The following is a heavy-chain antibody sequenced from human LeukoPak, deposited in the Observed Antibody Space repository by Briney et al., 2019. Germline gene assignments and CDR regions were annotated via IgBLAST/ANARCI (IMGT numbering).Heavy chain of an antibody. CDR3: ARHPKSWANLFRFDP. CDR1: GGSISSSSYY. CDR2: IYYSGST. V-gene: IGHV4-39*01. J-gene: IGHJ5*02. D-gene: IGHD2-8*01. Sequence: SETLSLTCTVSGGSISSSSYYWGWIRQPPGKGLEWIGSIYYSGSTYYNPSLKSRVTISVDTSKNQFSLKLSSVTAADTAVYYCARHPKSWANLFRFDPWGQGTLVTVSS.